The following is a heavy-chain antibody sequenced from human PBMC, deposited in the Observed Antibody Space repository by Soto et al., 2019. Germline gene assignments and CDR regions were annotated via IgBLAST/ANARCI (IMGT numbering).Heavy chain of an antibody. D-gene: IGHD4-17*01. Sequence: GGSLRLSCAASGFTFSSYEMNWVRQAPGKGLEWVSYISSSGSTIYYADSVKGRFTISRDNAKNSLYLQMNSLRAEDTAVYYCARTEPKRDDYGGLWGQGTLVTVSS. CDR3: ARTEPKRDDYGGL. J-gene: IGHJ4*02. CDR1: GFTFSSYE. V-gene: IGHV3-48*03. CDR2: ISSSGSTI.